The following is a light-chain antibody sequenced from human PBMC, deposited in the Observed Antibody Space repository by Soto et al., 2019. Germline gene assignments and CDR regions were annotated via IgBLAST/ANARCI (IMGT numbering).Light chain of an antibody. Sequence: TQSPSTLSSYIGDRVTLSCRASQSISSNFVAWYQQKPGQAPRLLIFSASKRATGIPDRFSGSGSGTDFTLTISRLEPEDFAVYYCQQYGSSPMTFGQGTRLEIK. CDR3: QQYGSSPMT. CDR2: SAS. CDR1: QSISSNF. J-gene: IGKJ5*01. V-gene: IGKV3-20*01.